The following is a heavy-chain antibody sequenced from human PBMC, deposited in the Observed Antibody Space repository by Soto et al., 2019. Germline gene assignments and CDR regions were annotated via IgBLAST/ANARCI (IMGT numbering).Heavy chain of an antibody. Sequence: SETLSLTCTVSGGSITSVNYYWTWIRQHPGKGLEWIGYIYYSGSTYYNPSLKSRLTISVDTSKSQFSLKLSSVTAADTAVYYCARMGVIGERLSNYGLDVWGHGTTVTVSS. V-gene: IGHV4-31*03. CDR3: ARMGVIGERLSNYGLDV. D-gene: IGHD3-10*01. CDR1: GGSITSVNYY. J-gene: IGHJ6*02. CDR2: IYYSGST.